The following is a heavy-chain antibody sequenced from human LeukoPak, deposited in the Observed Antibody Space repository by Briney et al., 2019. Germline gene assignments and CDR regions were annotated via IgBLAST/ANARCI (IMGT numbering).Heavy chain of an antibody. CDR1: GYSFTSYW. J-gene: IGHJ6*03. Sequence: GESLKISCKGSGYSFTSYWIGWVRQMPGKGLEWMGIIYPGDSDTRYSPSFQGQVTISADKSISTAYLQWSSLKASDTAMYYCARHRGVPAARYYYYYYMDVWGKGTTVTVSS. CDR3: ARHRGVPAARYYYYYYMDV. V-gene: IGHV5-51*01. D-gene: IGHD2-2*01. CDR2: IYPGDSDT.